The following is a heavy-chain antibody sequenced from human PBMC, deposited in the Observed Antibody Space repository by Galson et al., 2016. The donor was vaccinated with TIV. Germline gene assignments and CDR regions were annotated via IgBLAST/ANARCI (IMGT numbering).Heavy chain of an antibody. Sequence: PALVKPTQTLTLTCTFSGFSLTTSGVGVGWIRQPPGKALEWLALIYWDDDKRYSPSLKNRLTITKDTSKNQVVLTMTNMDPVDTAAHYCSHRGGPRLRDRHDVDDWGLGTLVTVSS. CDR3: SHRGGPRLRDRHDVDD. V-gene: IGHV2-5*02. D-gene: IGHD1-14*01. J-gene: IGHJ4*02. CDR2: IYWDDDK. CDR1: GFSLTTSGVG.